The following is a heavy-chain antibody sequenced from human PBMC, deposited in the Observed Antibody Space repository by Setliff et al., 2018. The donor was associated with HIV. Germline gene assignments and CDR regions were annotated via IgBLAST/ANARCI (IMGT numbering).Heavy chain of an antibody. Sequence: SETLSLTCTVSGGSIRSGSYYWTWIRQPAGKGPEWTGHIYTNGYTNYNPSLKSRVTISVDTSRDQFSLQLTSVTAADTAVYYCARSVIGYYYYGMDVWGQGTLVTVSS. CDR1: GGSIRSGSYY. J-gene: IGHJ6*02. D-gene: IGHD3-10*01. CDR2: IYTNGYT. V-gene: IGHV4-61*09. CDR3: ARSVIGYYYYGMDV.